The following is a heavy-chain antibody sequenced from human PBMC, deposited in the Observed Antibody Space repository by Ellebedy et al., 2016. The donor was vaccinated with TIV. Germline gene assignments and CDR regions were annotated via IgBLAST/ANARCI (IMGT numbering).Heavy chain of an antibody. CDR2: IVVGSGNT. Sequence: AASVKVSCKASGFTFTSSAMQWVRQARGQRLEWIGWIVVGSGNTNYEQKFQERVTITRDMSTSTAYMELSSLRSEDTAVYYCAPGLKWELLPRRDYWGQGTLVTVSS. V-gene: IGHV1-58*02. D-gene: IGHD1-26*01. CDR3: APGLKWELLPRRDY. CDR1: GFTFTSSA. J-gene: IGHJ4*02.